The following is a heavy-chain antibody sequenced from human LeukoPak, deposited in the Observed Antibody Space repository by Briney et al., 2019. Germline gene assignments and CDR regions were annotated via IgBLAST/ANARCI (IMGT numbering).Heavy chain of an antibody. Sequence: GASVKVSCKASGYTFTSYDINWVRQATGQGLEWMGWMNPNSGNTGYAQKFQGRVTKTRNTSISTAYMELSSLRSEDTAVYYCARMRGAGYYYYMHVWGKGTTVTVSS. CDR1: GYTFTSYD. V-gene: IGHV1-8*01. J-gene: IGHJ6*03. D-gene: IGHD3-10*01. CDR3: ARMRGAGYYYYMHV. CDR2: MNPNSGNT.